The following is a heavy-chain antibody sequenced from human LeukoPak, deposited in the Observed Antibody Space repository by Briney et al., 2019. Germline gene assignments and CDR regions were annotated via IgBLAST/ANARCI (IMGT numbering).Heavy chain of an antibody. D-gene: IGHD7-27*01. CDR2: ISGSGGST. Sequence: PGGSLRLSCAASGFTFSSYAMSWVRQAPGKGLEWVSAISGSGGSTYYADSVKGRFTISRDNSKNTLYLQMNSLKTEDTAVYYCTRAVPLNWGSAWGQGTLVTVSS. CDR1: GFTFSSYA. J-gene: IGHJ5*02. V-gene: IGHV3-23*01. CDR3: TRAVPLNWGSA.